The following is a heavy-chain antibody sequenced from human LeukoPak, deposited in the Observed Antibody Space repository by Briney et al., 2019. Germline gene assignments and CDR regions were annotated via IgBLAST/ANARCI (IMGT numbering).Heavy chain of an antibody. CDR1: GFIFSSYT. J-gene: IGHJ4*02. Sequence: GGSLRLSCAASGFIFSSYTMNWVRQAPGKGLEWLSYISTSGRTIYYADSVKGRFTISRDNDKNSLYLQMNSLRAEDTAVYYCASHAISGPVTLSYWGQGTLVTVSS. D-gene: IGHD3/OR15-3a*01. V-gene: IGHV3-48*01. CDR3: ASHAISGPVTLSY. CDR2: ISTSGRTI.